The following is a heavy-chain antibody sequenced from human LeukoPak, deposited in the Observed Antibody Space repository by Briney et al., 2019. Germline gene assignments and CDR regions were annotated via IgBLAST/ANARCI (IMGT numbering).Heavy chain of an antibody. J-gene: IGHJ6*03. Sequence: PSETLSLTCAVYGGSFSGYHWTWIRQSPGKGLEWVGDINPSGSTYYNASLKSRLTISVDTSKNQFSLKLRSVTAADTAVYYCARGRHDITMIVVVMTSVSYYLDVWGKGTTVTVS. V-gene: IGHV4-34*01. CDR2: INPSGST. CDR1: GGSFSGYH. CDR3: ARGRHDITMIVVVMTSVSYYLDV. D-gene: IGHD3-22*01.